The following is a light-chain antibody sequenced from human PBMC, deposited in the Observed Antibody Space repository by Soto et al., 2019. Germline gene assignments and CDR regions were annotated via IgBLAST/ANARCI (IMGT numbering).Light chain of an antibody. CDR2: EGS. Sequence: LTQPASVSGSPGQSSTISCTGTSSDVGSYNLVSWYQQHPGKAPKLMIYEGSKRPSGVSNRFSGSKSGNTASLTISGLQAEDEADYYCCSYAGNSLYVFGTGTKVTVL. V-gene: IGLV2-23*01. CDR1: SSDVGSYNL. CDR3: CSYAGNSLYV. J-gene: IGLJ1*01.